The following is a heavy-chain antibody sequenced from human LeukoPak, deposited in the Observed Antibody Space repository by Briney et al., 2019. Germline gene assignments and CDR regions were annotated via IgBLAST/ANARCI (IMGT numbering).Heavy chain of an antibody. D-gene: IGHD6-13*01. Sequence: SETLSLTCTVSGGSISSYYWSWIRQPPGKGLEWIGYIYYSGSTNYNPSLESRVTISVDTSKNQFSLKLSSVTAADTAVYYCARRGSSSWYYFDYWGQGTLVTVSS. CDR2: IYYSGST. CDR3: ARRGSSSWYYFDY. CDR1: GGSISSYY. V-gene: IGHV4-59*08. J-gene: IGHJ4*02.